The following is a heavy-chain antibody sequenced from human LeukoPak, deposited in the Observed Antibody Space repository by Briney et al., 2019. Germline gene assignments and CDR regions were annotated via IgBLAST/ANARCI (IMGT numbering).Heavy chain of an antibody. J-gene: IGHJ3*02. CDR2: ISGSGGST. V-gene: IGHV3-23*01. Sequence: PGGSLRLSCAASGFTFSSYSMNWVRQAPGKGLEWVSAISGSGGSTYYADSVKGRFTISRDNSKNTLYLQMNSLRAEDTAVYYCAKSEGITMIVVVKNDAFDIWGQGTMVTVSS. CDR3: AKSEGITMIVVVKNDAFDI. D-gene: IGHD3-22*01. CDR1: GFTFSSYS.